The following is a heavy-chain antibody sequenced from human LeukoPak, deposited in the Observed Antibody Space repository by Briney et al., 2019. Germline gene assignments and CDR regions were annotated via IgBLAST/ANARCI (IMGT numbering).Heavy chain of an antibody. J-gene: IGHJ4*02. CDR3: AKDEAYDFWSGPQSY. V-gene: IGHV3-9*01. CDR2: ISWNSGSI. D-gene: IGHD3-3*01. Sequence: SLRLSCAASGFTFDDYAMHWVRQAPGKGLEWVSSISWNSGSIGYADSVKGRFTISRDNAKNSLYLQMNSLRAEDTALYYCAKDEAYDFWSGPQSYWGQGTPVTVSS. CDR1: GFTFDDYA.